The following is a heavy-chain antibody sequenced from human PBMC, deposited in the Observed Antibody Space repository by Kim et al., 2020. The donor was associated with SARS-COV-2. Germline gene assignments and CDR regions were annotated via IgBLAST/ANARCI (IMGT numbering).Heavy chain of an antibody. D-gene: IGHD3-3*01. CDR1: GFSFNLFG. J-gene: IGHJ6*02. V-gene: IGHV3-33*06. Sequence: GGSLRLSCAASGFSFNLFGMHWVRQAPGKGLEWGAVIWYDGTNQDYGDSVKGRFTISRDNSKRMVYLQMNNLRAEDTAVYYCAKPFRGYFWTGGGLNVWGQGTTVTVSS. CDR2: IWYDGTNQ. CDR3: AKPFRGYFWTGGGLNV.